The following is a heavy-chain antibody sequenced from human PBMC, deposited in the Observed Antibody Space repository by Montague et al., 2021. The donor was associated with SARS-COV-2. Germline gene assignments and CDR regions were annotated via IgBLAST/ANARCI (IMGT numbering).Heavy chain of an antibody. CDR2: IYNSGGI. CDR1: GGSMSDHY. V-gene: IGHV4-59*11. Sequence: SETLSLTCTVSGGSMSDHYWGWIRQSPGKGLEWLAYIYNSGGINYNPSLKSRVTMSVDTSKNQFSLKFTSVTAADTAVYYCVRAVSVRNGGNWFDPWGQGTLVTVSS. J-gene: IGHJ5*02. D-gene: IGHD1-1*01. CDR3: VRAVSVRNGGNWFDP.